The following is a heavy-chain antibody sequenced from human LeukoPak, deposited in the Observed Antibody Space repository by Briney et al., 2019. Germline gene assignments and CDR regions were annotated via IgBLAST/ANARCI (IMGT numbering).Heavy chain of an antibody. V-gene: IGHV3-33*08. D-gene: IGHD3-3*01. CDR2: IWYDGSNK. Sequence: GGSLRLSCAASGFTFSSYGMNWVRQAPGKGLEWVAFIWYDGSNKYYGDSAKGRFTISRDNSKNTLYLQMNSLRAEDTAVYYCAREGVRFLFDPWGQGTLVTVSS. CDR3: AREGVRFLFDP. J-gene: IGHJ5*02. CDR1: GFTFSSYG.